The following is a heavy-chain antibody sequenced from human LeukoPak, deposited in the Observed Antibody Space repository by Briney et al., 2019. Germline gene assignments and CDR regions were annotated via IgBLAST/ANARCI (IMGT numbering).Heavy chain of an antibody. V-gene: IGHV3-23*01. CDR2: VSGSGDTT. D-gene: IGHD2-2*01. CDR3: AKVGARGCSSSTCFIY. J-gene: IGHJ4*02. Sequence: GGSLRLSCAASGFTFRSYAMSWVRQAPGKGLEWVSAVSGSGDTTYYADSVKGRFAISRDNSKTTVSLQMNNLRPEDTAAYYCAKVGARGCSSSTCFIYWGQGTLVTVSS. CDR1: GFTFRSYA.